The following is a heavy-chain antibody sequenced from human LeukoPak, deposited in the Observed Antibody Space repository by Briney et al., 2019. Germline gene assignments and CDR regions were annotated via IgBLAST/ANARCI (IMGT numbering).Heavy chain of an antibody. D-gene: IGHD2-2*01. Sequence: GGSLRLSCAASGFTFSSYSMTWVRQAPGQGLELVSSISSSSSYIYYADSVKGRFTISTDNAKNSLYLQMNSLRAEDTAVYYCARDRYCSSSSCYDEFGYWGQGTLVTVSS. J-gene: IGHJ4*02. V-gene: IGHV3-21*01. CDR2: ISSSSSYI. CDR3: ARDRYCSSSSCYDEFGY. CDR1: GFTFSSYS.